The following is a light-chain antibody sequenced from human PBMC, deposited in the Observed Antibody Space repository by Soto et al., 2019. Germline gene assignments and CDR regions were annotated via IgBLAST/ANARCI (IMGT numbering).Light chain of an antibody. V-gene: IGKV1-39*01. CDR1: QSISSY. J-gene: IGKJ4*02. Sequence: DIQMTQSPSSLSASVGDRVTITCRASQSISSYLNWYRQKPGQAPKLLIYAASSLQSGVPSRFSGSGSAADFTLTISSLQPEDFATYYCQQSYSTPLTFGGGTKVQIK. CDR3: QQSYSTPLT. CDR2: AAS.